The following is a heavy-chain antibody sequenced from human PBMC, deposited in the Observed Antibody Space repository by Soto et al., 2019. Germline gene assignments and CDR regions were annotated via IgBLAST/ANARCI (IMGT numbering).Heavy chain of an antibody. V-gene: IGHV4-61*01. CDR3: AKEDGGTPVIREFYFDS. CDR1: GASGSGGSRC. D-gene: IGHD4-17*01. CDR2: IYYSGVT. J-gene: IGHJ4*02. Sequence: PSETLSLTCTVAGASGSGGSRCWSWKRQTPGKGLEWIGYIYYSGVTKYNPSLQSRVTISVDTSKNQVFLHLTSVTAADTAVYYCAKEDGGTPVIREFYFDSCGQGTLVTVSS.